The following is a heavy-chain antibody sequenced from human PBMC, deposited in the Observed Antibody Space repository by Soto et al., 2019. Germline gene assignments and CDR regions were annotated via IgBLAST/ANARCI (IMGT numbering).Heavy chain of an antibody. CDR3: ATGREQNLQ. CDR1: GLTVSNNY. J-gene: IGHJ4*02. CDR2: IYSVGNT. V-gene: IGHV3-66*01. Sequence: EVLLVESGGGLVQPGGSLRLSCAASGLTVSNNYITWVRQAPGKGLEWVSLIYSVGNTYYADSVKGRFTISRDSSRNTVYLQMHNMRTKDTAVYSCATGREQNLQWGQGTLVPVSS. D-gene: IGHD1-26*01.